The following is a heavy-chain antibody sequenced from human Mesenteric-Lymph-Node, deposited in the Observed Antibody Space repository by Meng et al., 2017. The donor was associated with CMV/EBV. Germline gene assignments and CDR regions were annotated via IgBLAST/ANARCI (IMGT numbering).Heavy chain of an antibody. V-gene: IGHV3-53*05. J-gene: IGHJ6*02. CDR2: IYSGGST. CDR1: GFTVSSNY. Sequence: GESLKISCAASGFTVSSNYMSWVRQAPGKGLEWVSVIYSGGSTYYADSVKGRFTISRDNSKNTLYLQMNSLRAEDTAVYYCTRDAVGSPWGMDVWGQGTTVTVSS. CDR3: TRDAVGSPWGMDV. D-gene: IGHD6-19*01.